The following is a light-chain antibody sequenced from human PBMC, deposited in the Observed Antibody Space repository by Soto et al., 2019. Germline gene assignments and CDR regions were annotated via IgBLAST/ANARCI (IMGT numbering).Light chain of an antibody. Sequence: QLVLIQPPSASGTPGQRVTISCSGRTSNIGSNTVNWYQHLPGTAPKLLIYSNDHRPSGVPDRFSGSKSGTSASLAISGLQSEDEADYYCSAWDHSLNGHVVFGGGTKLTVL. J-gene: IGLJ2*01. CDR3: SAWDHSLNGHVV. V-gene: IGLV1-44*01. CDR2: SND. CDR1: TSNIGSNT.